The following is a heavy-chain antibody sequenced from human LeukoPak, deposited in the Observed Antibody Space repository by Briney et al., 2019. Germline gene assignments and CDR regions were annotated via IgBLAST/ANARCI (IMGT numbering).Heavy chain of an antibody. D-gene: IGHD5-24*01. Sequence: RGSRRLSCAASGFTVSSYAMSWVRQAPGKGLEWVSAISGSGGSTYYADSVKGRFTISRDNSKNTLYLQMNSLRAEDTAVYYCAKGGGYNDFDYWGQGTLVTVSS. V-gene: IGHV3-23*01. J-gene: IGHJ4*02. CDR3: AKGGGYNDFDY. CDR1: GFTVSSYA. CDR2: ISGSGGST.